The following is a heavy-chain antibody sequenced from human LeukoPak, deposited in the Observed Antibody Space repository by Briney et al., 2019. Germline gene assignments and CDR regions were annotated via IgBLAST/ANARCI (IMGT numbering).Heavy chain of an antibody. D-gene: IGHD5-12*01. J-gene: IGHJ5*02. CDR3: ARDLDVATKDNWFDP. V-gene: IGHV4-4*07. CDR1: GGSISSYY. Sequence: PSETLSLTCTVSGGSISSYYWSWIRQPAGKGLEWIGRIYTSGSTNYNPSLKSRVTMSVDTSKNQFSLKLGSVTAADTAVYYCARDLDVATKDNWFDPWGQGTLATVSS. CDR2: IYTSGST.